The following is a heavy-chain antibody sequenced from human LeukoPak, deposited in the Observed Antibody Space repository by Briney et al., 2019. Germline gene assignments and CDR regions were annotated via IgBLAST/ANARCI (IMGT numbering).Heavy chain of an antibody. CDR3: ARHGQTYSNSFDY. CDR1: GGSISNYF. J-gene: IGHJ4*02. V-gene: IGHV4-59*08. Sequence: SSETLSLTCTVSGGSISNYFWSWIRQPPGKGLEWIGHIYYSGSTNYNPSLKSRVTISIDTSKNQSSLKLSSVTAADTAVYYCARHGQTYSNSFDYWGQGSLVTVSS. D-gene: IGHD6-13*01. CDR2: IYYSGST.